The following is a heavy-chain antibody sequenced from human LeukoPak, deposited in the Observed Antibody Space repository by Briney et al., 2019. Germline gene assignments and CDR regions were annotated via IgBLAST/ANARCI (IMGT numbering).Heavy chain of an antibody. V-gene: IGHV1-8*01. J-gene: IGHJ6*02. CDR1: GYTFTSYD. CDR2: KNPNSGRT. CDR3: ARGPVSSHGMDV. Sequence: VASVKVSCKASGYTFTSYDINWVRQATGQGLEWMGFKNPNSGRTGFAQKFQVRFTMTTDTSISTAYMELSSLTSEDTAVYYCARGPVSSHGMDVWGQGTTVTVSS.